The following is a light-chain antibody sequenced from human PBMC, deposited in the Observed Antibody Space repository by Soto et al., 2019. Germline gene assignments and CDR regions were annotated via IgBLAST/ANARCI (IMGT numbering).Light chain of an antibody. V-gene: IGKV3-11*01. CDR2: DAS. J-gene: IGKJ1*01. CDR3: QQRSNWT. Sequence: EIVLTQSPATLSLSPGERATLFCRASQSVAWYQRKPGQAPRLLIYDASNRATGIPARFSGSESGTDFTLTISSLEPEDFAVYYCQQRSNWTFGQGTKVEIK. CDR1: QSV.